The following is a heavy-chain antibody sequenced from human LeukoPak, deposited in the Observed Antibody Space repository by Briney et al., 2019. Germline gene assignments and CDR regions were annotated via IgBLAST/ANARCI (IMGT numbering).Heavy chain of an antibody. CDR1: GFTFSSYA. Sequence: GGSLRLSCAASGFTFSSYAMSWVRQAPGKGLGWVSAISGSGGSTYYADSVKGRFTISRDNSKNTLYLQMNSLRAEDTAVYYCAKDYDILTPPIQRGAFDIWGQGTMVTVSS. D-gene: IGHD3-9*01. CDR3: AKDYDILTPPIQRGAFDI. J-gene: IGHJ3*02. V-gene: IGHV3-23*01. CDR2: ISGSGGST.